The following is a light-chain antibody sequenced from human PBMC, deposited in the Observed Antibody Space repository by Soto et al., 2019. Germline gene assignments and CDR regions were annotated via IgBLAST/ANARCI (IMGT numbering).Light chain of an antibody. V-gene: IGLV2-8*01. J-gene: IGLJ1*01. CDR3: CSYSYTSNRTLFV. CDR2: EVF. Sequence: QSALTQPPSASGSPGQSVTISCTGTSSDVGGYNFVSWYQQHPGKAPKLIIYEVFKRPSGVPDRFSGSKSGNTASLTVSGPQAEAEADSYYCSYSYTSNRTLFVFGTGTKVTVL. CDR1: SSDVGGYNF.